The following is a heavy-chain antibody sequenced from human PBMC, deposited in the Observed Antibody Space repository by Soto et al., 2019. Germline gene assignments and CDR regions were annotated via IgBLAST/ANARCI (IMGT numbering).Heavy chain of an antibody. CDR3: ARDGYSGYDSTS. V-gene: IGHV4-31*03. D-gene: IGHD5-12*01. Sequence: SETLSLTCTVSGGSISSGGYYWSWIRQHPGKGLEWIGYIYYSGSTYYNPSLKSRVTISVDTSKNQFSLKLSSVTAADTAVYYCARDGYSGYDSTSWGQGTLVTVS. CDR2: IYYSGST. J-gene: IGHJ5*02. CDR1: GGSISSGGYY.